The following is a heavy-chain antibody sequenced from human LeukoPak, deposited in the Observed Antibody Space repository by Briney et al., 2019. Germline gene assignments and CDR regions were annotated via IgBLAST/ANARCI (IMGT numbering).Heavy chain of an antibody. CDR1: GFTFSSYA. Sequence: GRSLRLSCAASGFTFSSYAMSWVRQAPGKGLEWVSAISGSGGSTYYADSVKGRFTISRDNSKNTLYLQMNSLRAEDTAVYYCAKGGYYYDSSGYYDYWGQGTLVTVSS. J-gene: IGHJ4*02. D-gene: IGHD3-22*01. V-gene: IGHV3-23*01. CDR3: AKGGYYYDSSGYYDY. CDR2: ISGSGGST.